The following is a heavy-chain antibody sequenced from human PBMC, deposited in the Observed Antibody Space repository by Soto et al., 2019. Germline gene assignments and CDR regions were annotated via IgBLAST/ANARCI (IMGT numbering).Heavy chain of an antibody. V-gene: IGHV1-69*02. CDR3: AIILLFVDHGYMDV. CDR2: IIPIQGKA. J-gene: IGHJ6*03. Sequence: QVQLVQSGAELKKPGYSVKVSCEASGGSFTSYSFTWVRQAPGQGLEWMGRIIPIQGKANYALKFQDRLTITADRSTRTVYMELTSLRPEDTAVYFCAIILLFVDHGYMDVWGKGTTVTVSS. D-gene: IGHD2-21*01. CDR1: GGSFTSYS.